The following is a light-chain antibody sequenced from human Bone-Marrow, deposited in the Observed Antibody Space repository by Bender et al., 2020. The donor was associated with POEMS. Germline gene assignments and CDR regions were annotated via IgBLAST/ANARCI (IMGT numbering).Light chain of an antibody. CDR3: CSYAVGRSYV. V-gene: IGLV2-8*01. CDR1: GSDVGAYNY. J-gene: IGLJ1*01. Sequence: QSALTQPPSASGSPGQSVTISCAGTGSDVGAYNYVSWYQQHPGKAPKLLIYDVTRRPSGVSNRFSGSKSGNTASLTISGLQADDEAEYYCCSYAVGRSYVFGTGTKVTVL. CDR2: DVT.